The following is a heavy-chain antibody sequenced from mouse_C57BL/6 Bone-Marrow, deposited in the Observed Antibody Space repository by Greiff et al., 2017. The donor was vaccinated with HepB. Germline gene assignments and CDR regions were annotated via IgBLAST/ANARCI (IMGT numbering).Heavy chain of an antibody. V-gene: IGHV5-17*01. Sequence: EVKLVESGGGLVKPGGSLKLSCAASGFTFSDYGMHWVRQAPEKGLEWVAYISSGSSTIYYADTVKGRFTISRDNAKNTRFLQMNSLRSEDAAMYYCAMYDAMDYWGQGTSVTVSS. CDR3: AMYDAMDY. D-gene: IGHD2-10*02. CDR1: GFTFSDYG. CDR2: ISSGSSTI. J-gene: IGHJ4*01.